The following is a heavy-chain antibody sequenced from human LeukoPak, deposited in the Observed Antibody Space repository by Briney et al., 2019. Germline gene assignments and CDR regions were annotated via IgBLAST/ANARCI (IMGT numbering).Heavy chain of an antibody. Sequence: SETLSLTCTVSGGSISTITYYWGWIRQPPGKGLEWVGHMYYRGNTFYNPSLKSRVTISVDTSKNQFSLKLSSVTAADTAMYYCARFNSGSYQHYFDCWGQGTLVTVSS. CDR1: GGSISTITYY. D-gene: IGHD1-26*01. CDR2: MYYRGNT. CDR3: ARFNSGSYQHYFDC. J-gene: IGHJ4*02. V-gene: IGHV4-39*07.